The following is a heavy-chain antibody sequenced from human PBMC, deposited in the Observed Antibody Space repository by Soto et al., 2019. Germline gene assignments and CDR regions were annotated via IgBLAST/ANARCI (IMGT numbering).Heavy chain of an antibody. V-gene: IGHV1-18*01. J-gene: IGHJ6*02. CDR3: ARERVSCRGDSCDLYPNYDFYGMDV. CDR2: VTTYNDKT. CDR1: GDPFPIRG. Sequence: ASVKVACKASGDPFPIRGISWVRQAPGQGPDWMGWVTTYNDKTNYAHKGQGRVTMTADTSTNTAYMELRSLKSDDTAVYFCARERVSCRGDSCDLYPNYDFYGMDVWGQGTTVTVSS. D-gene: IGHD2-15*01.